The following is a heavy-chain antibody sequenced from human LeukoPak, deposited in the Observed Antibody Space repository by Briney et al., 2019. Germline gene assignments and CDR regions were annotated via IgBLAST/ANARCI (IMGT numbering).Heavy chain of an antibody. CDR1: GFTFSSYA. CDR3: AKAVSSGTYLGDY. CDR2: ISGSGAST. D-gene: IGHD1-26*01. V-gene: IGHV3-23*01. Sequence: GGSLRLSCAASGFTFSSYAMTWVRQVPGKGLEWVSTISGSGASTYYADSVKGRFTISRDNSDNTLDLQMSSLRAEDTAVYYCAKAVSSGTYLGDYWGQGTLVTVSS. J-gene: IGHJ4*02.